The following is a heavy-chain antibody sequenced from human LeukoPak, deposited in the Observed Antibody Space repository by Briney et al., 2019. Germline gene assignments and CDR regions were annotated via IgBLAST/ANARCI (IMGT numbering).Heavy chain of an antibody. CDR1: GFTFSIYA. CDR3: AKDWGEYFDYVWGSFTSFDS. D-gene: IGHD3-16*01. J-gene: IGHJ4*02. Sequence: GGSLRLSCAASGFTFSIYAMSWVRQAPGKGLEWVSTVSGSGHSTFYADSVKGRFTISRDNSKSTLYRQMNSLRAEDTAVYYCAKDWGEYFDYVWGSFTSFDSWGQGTLVTVSS. CDR2: VSGSGHST. V-gene: IGHV3-23*01.